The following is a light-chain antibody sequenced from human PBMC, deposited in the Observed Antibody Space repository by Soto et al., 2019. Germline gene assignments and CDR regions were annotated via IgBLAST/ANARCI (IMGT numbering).Light chain of an antibody. CDR3: QQYNNWPRT. V-gene: IGKV3-15*01. CDR1: QSVSSN. Sequence: EIVMTQSPATLSVSPGERATLSCRASQSVSSNLAWYQQKPGQAPRLLIYGASTRATGIPGRFSGSGSGTEFTLTISSLQSEDSAVYYCQQYNNWPRTFGQGTKLEIK. CDR2: GAS. J-gene: IGKJ2*01.